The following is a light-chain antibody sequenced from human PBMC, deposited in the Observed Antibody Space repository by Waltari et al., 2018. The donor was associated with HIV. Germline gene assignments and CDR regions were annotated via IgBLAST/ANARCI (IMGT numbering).Light chain of an antibody. Sequence: SFVLTQAPSLSVALGQAAIIACGGNNIGSKSVYWYQKKPGQAPLLIMYNNDIRPSETPARFSGSNSGNTATLTVTRPQPADEADYYCQVWDSNTAVFGTGTKVTVL. CDR2: NND. V-gene: IGLV3-9*01. CDR3: QVWDSNTAV. J-gene: IGLJ1*01. CDR1: NIGSKS.